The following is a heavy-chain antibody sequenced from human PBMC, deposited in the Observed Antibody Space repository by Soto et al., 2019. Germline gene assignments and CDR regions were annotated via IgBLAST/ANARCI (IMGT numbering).Heavy chain of an antibody. V-gene: IGHV4-39*01. CDR1: GGSISSSSYY. D-gene: IGHD2-2*01. CDR2: IYYSGST. Sequence: QLQLQESGPGLVKPSETLSLTCTVSGGSISSSSYYWGWLRQPPGKGLEWIGSIYYSGSTYYNPSLKSRVTISVDTSKNQFSLKLSAVTAADTAVYDWARRKVVPAATPGGGFDPWGQGTLVTVSS. J-gene: IGHJ5*02. CDR3: ARRKVVPAATPGGGFDP.